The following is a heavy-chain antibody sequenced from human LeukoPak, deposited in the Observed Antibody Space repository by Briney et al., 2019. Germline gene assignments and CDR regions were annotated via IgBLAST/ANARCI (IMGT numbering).Heavy chain of an antibody. Sequence: ASVKVSCKASGHTFNSFGINWVRQAPGQGLEWMGWISAYNGNTNYAQKLQGRATMTTDTSTSTAYMELRTLRFDDTAVYYCARDDILTDKLFDYWGQGTLVTVSS. CDR3: ARDDILTDKLFDY. V-gene: IGHV1-18*01. J-gene: IGHJ4*02. CDR1: GHTFNSFG. CDR2: ISAYNGNT. D-gene: IGHD3-9*01.